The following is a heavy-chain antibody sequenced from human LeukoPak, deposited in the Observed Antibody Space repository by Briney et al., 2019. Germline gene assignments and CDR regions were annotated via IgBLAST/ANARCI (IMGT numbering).Heavy chain of an antibody. D-gene: IGHD2-8*01. J-gene: IGHJ4*02. Sequence: GESLKISCKGSGYSFTSYWIGWVRQMPGKGLEWMGIIYPGDSDTRYSPSFQGQVTMSADKSITTAYLQWSSLKASDTAMYYCASLARGVYVEYCFDYWGQGTLVTVSS. CDR3: ASLARGVYVEYCFDY. V-gene: IGHV5-51*01. CDR1: GYSFTSYW. CDR2: IYPGDSDT.